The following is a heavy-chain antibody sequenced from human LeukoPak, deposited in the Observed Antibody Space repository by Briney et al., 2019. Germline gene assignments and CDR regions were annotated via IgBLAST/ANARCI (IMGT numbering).Heavy chain of an antibody. J-gene: IGHJ6*02. CDR2: ISAYNGNT. CDR1: GYTFTSYG. Sequence: ASVKVSCKASGYTFTSYGISWVRQAPGQWLEWMGWISAYNGNTNYAQKLQGRVTMTTDTSTSTAYMELRSLRSDDTAVYYCARDQVVVRYYYYGMDVWGQGTTVTVSS. CDR3: ARDQVVVRYYYYGMDV. D-gene: IGHD2-15*01. V-gene: IGHV1-18*01.